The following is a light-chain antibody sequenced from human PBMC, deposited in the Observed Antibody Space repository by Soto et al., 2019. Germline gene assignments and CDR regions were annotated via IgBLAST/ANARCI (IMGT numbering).Light chain of an antibody. CDR3: PQLGGYPIT. CDR1: QGVGSY. Sequence: IQLTQSPSSLSASVGDRVTITCRASQGVGSYLAWYQQKPGKAPKLLISGASTLRSGVPSRFSGIGSGTDFTLTIGSLQPEDFATYYCPQLGGYPITFGQGTRLEVQ. CDR2: GAS. V-gene: IGKV1-9*01. J-gene: IGKJ5*01.